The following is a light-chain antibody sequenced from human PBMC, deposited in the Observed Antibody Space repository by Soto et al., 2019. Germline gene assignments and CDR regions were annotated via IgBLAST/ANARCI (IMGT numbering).Light chain of an antibody. CDR3: QQRSKWPALT. J-gene: IGKJ4*01. CDR1: QSVSYY. Sequence: EVVLTQSPANLSLSPGESATLSCRASQSVSYYLAWYQQKPGQAPRLLIYDISKRATGIPARFSGSGSGTDFALTISSLEPEDAALYYCQQRSKWPALTFGGGTKVEI. V-gene: IGKV3-11*01. CDR2: DIS.